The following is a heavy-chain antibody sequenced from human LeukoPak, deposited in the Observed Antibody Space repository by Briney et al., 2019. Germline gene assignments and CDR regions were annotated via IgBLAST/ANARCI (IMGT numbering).Heavy chain of an antibody. CDR3: ARAVVAATSYYFDY. CDR2: VYYSGST. V-gene: IGHV4-61*08. J-gene: IGHJ4*02. D-gene: IGHD2-15*01. Sequence: SETLSLTCTVSGGSVSSDGFYWTWIRQPPGKGLEWIGYVYYSGSTNYNPSLKSRVTISVDTSKNQFSLKLSSVTAADTAVYYCARAVVAATSYYFDYWGQGTLVTVSS. CDR1: GGSVSSDGFY.